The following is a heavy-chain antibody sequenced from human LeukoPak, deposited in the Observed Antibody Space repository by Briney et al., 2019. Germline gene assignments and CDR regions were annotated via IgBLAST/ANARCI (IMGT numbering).Heavy chain of an antibody. CDR3: ARDSRLRRLDYYYYGMDV. CDR1: GGSISISSYY. V-gene: IGHV4-39*07. Sequence: SETLSLTCTVSGGSISISSYYWGWIRQPPGKGLEWIGSIYYSGSTYYNPSLKSRVTISVDTSNNQFSLKLSSVTAADTAVYYCARDSRLRRLDYYYYGMDVWGQGTTVTVSS. CDR2: IYYSGST. J-gene: IGHJ6*02. D-gene: IGHD4-17*01.